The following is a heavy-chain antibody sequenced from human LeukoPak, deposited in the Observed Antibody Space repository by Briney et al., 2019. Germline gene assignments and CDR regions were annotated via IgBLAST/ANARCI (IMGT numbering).Heavy chain of an antibody. D-gene: IGHD6-19*01. Sequence: PPGGSLRLSCAASGFTFSSYGMHWVRRVPGKGLEWVAVIAYDAGSNYHVESVKGRFTIPRDNSKNTLYLQMNSLRAEDTAVYYCARELEQWLVGGFDYWGQGTLVTVSS. CDR2: IAYDAGSN. CDR1: GFTFSSYG. V-gene: IGHV3-30*03. J-gene: IGHJ4*02. CDR3: ARELEQWLVGGFDY.